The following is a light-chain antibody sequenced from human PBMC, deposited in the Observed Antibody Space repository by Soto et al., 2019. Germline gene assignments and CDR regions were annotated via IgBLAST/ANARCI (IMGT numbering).Light chain of an antibody. CDR3: QQYNNWPPLT. CDR2: GAS. V-gene: IGKV3-15*01. J-gene: IGKJ4*01. CDR1: QSVSSN. Sequence: EIVMTQSPATLSVSPGERATLSCRASQSVSSNLAWYQHKPGQAPRLLIYGASTRATGIPARFSGSGSGTEFTLTISSLQSEAFAVYYCQQYNNWPPLTFGGGTKVESK.